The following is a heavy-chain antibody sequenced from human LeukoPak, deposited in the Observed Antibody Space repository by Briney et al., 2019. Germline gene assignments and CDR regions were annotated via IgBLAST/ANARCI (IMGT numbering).Heavy chain of an antibody. Sequence: SETLSLTCTVSGGSISSYYWSWIRQPPGKGLEWIGYIYYSGSTNYNPSLKSRVTISVDTSKNQFSLKLSSVTAAGTAVYYCARLLEYNWFDPWGQGTLVTVSS. V-gene: IGHV4-59*01. D-gene: IGHD3-10*01. J-gene: IGHJ5*02. CDR3: ARLLEYNWFDP. CDR2: IYYSGST. CDR1: GGSISSYY.